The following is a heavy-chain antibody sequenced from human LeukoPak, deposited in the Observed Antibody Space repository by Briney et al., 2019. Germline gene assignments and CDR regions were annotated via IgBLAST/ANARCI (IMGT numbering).Heavy chain of an antibody. Sequence: ASVKVSCKASGYTFTSYAMHRVRQAPGQRLEWMGWINAGNGNTKYSQEFQGRVTITRDTSASTAYMELSSLRSEDMAVYYCARGRQSITMVRGVSYYYMDVWGKGTTVTISS. CDR2: INAGNGNT. V-gene: IGHV1-3*03. J-gene: IGHJ6*03. CDR1: GYTFTSYA. D-gene: IGHD3-10*01. CDR3: ARGRQSITMVRGVSYYYMDV.